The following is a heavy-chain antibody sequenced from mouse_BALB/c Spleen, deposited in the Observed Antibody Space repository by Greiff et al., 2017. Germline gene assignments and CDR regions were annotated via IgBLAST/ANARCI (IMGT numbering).Heavy chain of an antibody. CDR3: ARDLITTNWYFDV. CDR2: ISYDGSN. J-gene: IGHJ1*01. V-gene: IGHV3-6*02. CDR1: GYSITSGYY. D-gene: IGHD2-4*01. Sequence: ESGPGLVKPSQSLSLTCSVTGYSITSGYYWNWIRQFPGNKLEWMGYISYDGSNNYNPSLKNRISITRDTSKNQFFLKLNSVTTEDTATYYCARDLITTNWYFDVWGAGTTVTVSS.